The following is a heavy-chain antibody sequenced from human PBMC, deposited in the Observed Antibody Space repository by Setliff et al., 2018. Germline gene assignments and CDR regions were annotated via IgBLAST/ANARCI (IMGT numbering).Heavy chain of an antibody. J-gene: IGHJ3*01. CDR2: IYHSGSA. CDR3: AREVGTSTSSDAFDV. Sequence: SETLSLTCTVSGDSISSGDYFWSWIRQPPGKGLEWIVYIYHSGSAYYNPSLKSRVTMSVDTSRNQFSLHLTSVTAADTAVYYCAREVGTSTSSDAFDVWGQGMMVTVSS. CDR1: GDSISSGDYF. D-gene: IGHD1-26*01. V-gene: IGHV4-30-4*08.